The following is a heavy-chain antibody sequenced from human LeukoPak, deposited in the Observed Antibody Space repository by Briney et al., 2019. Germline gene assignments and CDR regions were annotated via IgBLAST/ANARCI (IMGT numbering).Heavy chain of an antibody. CDR2: ISGRGDNT. D-gene: IGHD1-26*01. V-gene: IGHV3-23*01. J-gene: IGHJ6*03. CDR3: AKNRGTDYYYYMDV. CDR1: GFTFSSYS. Sequence: GGSLRLSCAASGFTFSSYSMRWVRQAPGKGLECVAGISGRGDNTYYADSVKGRFTISRDNSKNTLYLQMNSLRAEDAAVYYCAKNRGTDYYYYMDVWGKGTTVTVSS.